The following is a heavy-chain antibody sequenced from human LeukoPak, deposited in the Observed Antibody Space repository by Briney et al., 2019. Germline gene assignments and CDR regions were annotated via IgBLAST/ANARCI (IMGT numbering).Heavy chain of an antibody. D-gene: IGHD6-13*01. J-gene: IGHJ4*02. CDR3: ARRLASSKGFDY. CDR1: GYIFTNYW. CDR2: IYPGDSDT. V-gene: IGHV5-51*01. Sequence: GESLKISCKGSGYIFTNYWIAWVRQMPGKGLVWMGLIYPGDSDTRYSPSFEGQVTISADKSISTASLQWSSLKASDTAMYYCARRLASSKGFDYWGQRTLVTVSS.